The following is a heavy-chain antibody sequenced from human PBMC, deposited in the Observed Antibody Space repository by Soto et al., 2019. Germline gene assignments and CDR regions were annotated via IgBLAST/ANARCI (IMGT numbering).Heavy chain of an antibody. D-gene: IGHD1-7*01. J-gene: IGHJ4*02. CDR3: AIPLARTTPFDY. Sequence: GESLKISCQASGYTFTNHYIALVRQVPGKGLEWMGRIDPSDSYIKYSPSVEGHVTMSVDKSISTAFLQWSRLEASDTAMYFCAIPLARTTPFDYWGQGSLVTVSS. CDR2: IDPSDSYI. CDR1: GYTFTNHY. V-gene: IGHV5-10-1*01.